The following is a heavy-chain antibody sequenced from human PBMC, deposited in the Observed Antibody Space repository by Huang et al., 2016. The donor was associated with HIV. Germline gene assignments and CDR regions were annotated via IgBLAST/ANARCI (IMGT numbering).Heavy chain of an antibody. CDR1: GGSISSSSYY. CDR3: ARHFSYYDSSGYTPWDAFDI. D-gene: IGHD3-22*01. CDR2: IYYSGSP. Sequence: QLQLQGSGPGLVKPSETLSLTCTVSGGSISSSSYYWGWIRQPPGKGLEWVGSIYYSGSPDYNPSLKRRVTVAVDTSKNQFSLKLSSVTAADTAVYYCARHFSYYDSSGYTPWDAFDIWGQGTMVTVSS. V-gene: IGHV4-39*01. J-gene: IGHJ3*02.